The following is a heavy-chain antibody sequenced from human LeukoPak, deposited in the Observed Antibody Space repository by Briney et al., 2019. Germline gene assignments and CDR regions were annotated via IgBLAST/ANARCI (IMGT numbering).Heavy chain of an antibody. V-gene: IGHV4-59*01. D-gene: IGHD1-1*01. CDR2: IHYSGRT. CDR1: GGSISGYY. Sequence: SETLSLTCTVSGGSISGYYWSWIRQPPGKRLEWIGYIHYSGRTNYNPSLKSRVTLSADTSQNRFSLKVTSVTAADTAVYYCARDFHNYYFDSWGQGTLVTVSS. CDR3: ARDFHNYYFDS. J-gene: IGHJ4*02.